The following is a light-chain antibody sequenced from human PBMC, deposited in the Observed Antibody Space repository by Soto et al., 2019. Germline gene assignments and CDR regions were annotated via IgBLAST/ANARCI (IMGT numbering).Light chain of an antibody. CDR3: CSHAGDNTYV. V-gene: IGLV2-8*01. J-gene: IGLJ1*01. CDR2: EVT. Sequence: QSALTQPASVSGSPGQSITISCTGASSDVGGFGYVSWYQQHPGKAPKLMIYEVTKRPSGVPDRFSGSKSGNMASLTVSGLQAEDEADYFCCSHAGDNTYVFGTGTKVTV. CDR1: SSDVGGFGY.